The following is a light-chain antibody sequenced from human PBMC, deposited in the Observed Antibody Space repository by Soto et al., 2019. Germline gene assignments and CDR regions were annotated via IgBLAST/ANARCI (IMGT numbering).Light chain of an antibody. V-gene: IGKV3-11*01. CDR3: QQRSSWPLT. CDR1: QSVGSD. Sequence: EIVLTQSPASLSLSPGERATLSCRASQSVGSDLAWYQQKPGQAPRLIIYDASKRATGIPGRFSGIGSGADFTLTITSLEPEVFAVYYCQQRSSWPLTFGQGTRLEIK. CDR2: DAS. J-gene: IGKJ5*01.